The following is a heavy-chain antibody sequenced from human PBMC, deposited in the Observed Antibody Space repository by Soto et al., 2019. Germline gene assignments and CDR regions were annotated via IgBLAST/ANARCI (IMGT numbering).Heavy chain of an antibody. CDR2: IYATGTT. CDR1: GASISGFY. CDR3: VRDRTKTLRDWFDH. Sequence: PSETLSLTCTVSGASISGFYWSWIRKSAGKGLGWIGRIYATGTTDYNPSLKSRVMMSVDTSKKQFSLKLRSVTAADTAVYYCVRDRTKTLRDWFDHWGQGISVTVSS. J-gene: IGHJ5*02. V-gene: IGHV4-4*07. D-gene: IGHD1-1*01.